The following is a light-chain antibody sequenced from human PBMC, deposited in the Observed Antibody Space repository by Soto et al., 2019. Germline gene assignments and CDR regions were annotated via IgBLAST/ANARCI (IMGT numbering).Light chain of an antibody. CDR2: AAS. CDR1: QSINSW. Sequence: DIQMTQSPSTLAASVGDRVTITCRASQSINSWLAWHQQKPGKAPNLLIYAASTLESGVPSRFSGSGSGTEFTLTITSLQPDDFATYYCQQYHTYSTFGQGTKVDIK. CDR3: QQYHTYST. J-gene: IGKJ1*01. V-gene: IGKV1-5*03.